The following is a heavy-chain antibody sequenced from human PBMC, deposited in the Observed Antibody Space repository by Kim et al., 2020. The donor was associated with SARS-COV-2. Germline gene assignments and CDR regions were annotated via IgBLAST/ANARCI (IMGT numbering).Heavy chain of an antibody. CDR3: ARDHRDFWSVLQNAFDI. J-gene: IGHJ3*02. CDR1: GFTFSSYG. Sequence: GGSLRLSCAASGFTFSSYGMHWVRQAPGKGLEWVAVIWYDGSNKYYADSVKGRFTISRDNSKNTLYLQMNSLRAEDTAVYYCARDHRDFWSVLQNAFDIWGQGTMVTVSS. CDR2: IWYDGSNK. D-gene: IGHD3-3*01. V-gene: IGHV3-33*01.